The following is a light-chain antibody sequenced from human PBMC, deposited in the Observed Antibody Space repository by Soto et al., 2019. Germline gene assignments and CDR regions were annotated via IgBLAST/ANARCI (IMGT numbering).Light chain of an antibody. J-gene: IGLJ1*01. CDR2: DVT. Sequence: QSVLTQPASVSGSPGQSITISCTGTSSDVDGYDFVSWYQQHPGKAPKLMIYDVTNRPSGVSDRFSGSKSGNTASLTISGLQAEDEADYDCQSHDSSRSAYVFGTGTKVTVL. V-gene: IGLV2-14*01. CDR1: SSDVDGYDF. CDR3: QSHDSSRSAYV.